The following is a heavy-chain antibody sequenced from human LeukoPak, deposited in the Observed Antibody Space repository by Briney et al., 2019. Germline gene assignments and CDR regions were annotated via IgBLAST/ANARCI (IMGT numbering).Heavy chain of an antibody. J-gene: IGHJ4*02. Sequence: GGSLRLSCVVSTFTFSDYWMSWVRQAPGKGLEWVANIKQDGSEKYYVDSVKGRFTISRDNAKNSLYLQMNSPRVEDTAVYYCAKNRLALNNWGQGTLVTVSS. V-gene: IGHV3-7*03. CDR2: IKQDGSEK. CDR1: TFTFSDYW. CDR3: AKNRLALNN.